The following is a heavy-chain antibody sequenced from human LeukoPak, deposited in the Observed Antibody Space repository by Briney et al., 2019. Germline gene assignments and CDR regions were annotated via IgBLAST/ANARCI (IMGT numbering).Heavy chain of an antibody. CDR2: XYXSGST. CDR1: XGSIXXXXYY. Sequence: XSXGSIXXXXYYXXXXXXXXXXXXXXXXXXYXSGSTYYNPSLKSRVTISVDTSKNQFSLKLSSVTAADTAVYYCARHIWDCSSTSCSYYMDVWGKGTTVTVSS. CDR3: ARHIWDCSSTSCSYYMDV. J-gene: IGHJ6*03. V-gene: IGHV4-39*01. D-gene: IGHD2-2*01.